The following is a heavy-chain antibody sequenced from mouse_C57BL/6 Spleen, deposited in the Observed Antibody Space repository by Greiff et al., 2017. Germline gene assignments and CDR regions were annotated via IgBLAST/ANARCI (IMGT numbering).Heavy chain of an antibody. V-gene: IGHV5-4*01. D-gene: IGHD2-5*01. Sequence: EVQGVESGGGLVKPGGSLKLSCAASGFTFSSYAMSWVRQTPEKRLEWVATISDGGSYTYYPDNVKGRFTISRDNAKNNLYLQMSHLKSEDTAMYYCARGDSNYRSYYFDYWGQGTTLTVSS. CDR3: ARGDSNYRSYYFDY. CDR2: ISDGGSYT. J-gene: IGHJ2*01. CDR1: GFTFSSYA.